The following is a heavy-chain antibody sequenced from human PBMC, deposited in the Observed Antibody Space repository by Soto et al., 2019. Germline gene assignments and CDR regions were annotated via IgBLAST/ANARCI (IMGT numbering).Heavy chain of an antibody. CDR3: AADRAYSSGWYGSGYYGMDV. CDR1: GFTFTSSA. V-gene: IGHV1-58*01. J-gene: IGHJ6*02. D-gene: IGHD6-19*01. Sequence: ASVKVSCKASGFTFTSSAVQWVRQARGQRLEWIGWIVVGSGNTNYAQKFQERVTITRDMSTSTAYMELSSLRSEDTAVYYCAADRAYSSGWYGSGYYGMDVWGQGTTVTVSS. CDR2: IVVGSGNT.